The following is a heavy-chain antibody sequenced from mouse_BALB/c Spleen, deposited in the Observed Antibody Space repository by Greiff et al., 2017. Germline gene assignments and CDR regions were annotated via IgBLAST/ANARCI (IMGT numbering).Heavy chain of an antibody. V-gene: IGHV5-17*02. Sequence: EVKVVESGGGLVKPGGSLKLSCEASGFTFSSFGMHWVRQTPEKGLEWVAYISSGSSTIYYADTVKGRFTISRDNPKNTLFLQMTRLRSEDTAMYYCARSDDYYGPDYWGQGTTLTVSS. CDR3: ARSDDYYGPDY. CDR1: GFTFSSFG. D-gene: IGHD1-2*01. CDR2: ISSGSSTI. J-gene: IGHJ2*01.